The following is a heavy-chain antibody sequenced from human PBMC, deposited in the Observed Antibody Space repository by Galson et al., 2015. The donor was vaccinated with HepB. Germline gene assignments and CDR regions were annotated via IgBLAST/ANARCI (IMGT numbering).Heavy chain of an antibody. V-gene: IGHV3-48*01. CDR2: ISSSSTTI. CDR1: GFTFSAYS. D-gene: IGHD6-13*01. J-gene: IGHJ5*02. Sequence: SLRLSCAASGFTFSAYSMNWVRQAPGKGLEWVSYISSSSTTIYYAGSVKGRFTISRDNAKNSLFLQMDSLRADDTAVYYCARDSPRGSSNSLYNWFDPWGQGTLVTVSS. CDR3: ARDSPRGSSNSLYNWFDP.